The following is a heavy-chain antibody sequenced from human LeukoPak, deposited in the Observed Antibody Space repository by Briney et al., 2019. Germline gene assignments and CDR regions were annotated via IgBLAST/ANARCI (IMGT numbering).Heavy chain of an antibody. CDR2: ISTSSSYI. V-gene: IGHV3-21*04. Sequence: GGSLRLSCAASGFTFSSYYMNWVRQAPGKGLEWVSSISTSSSYIYYADSVKGRFTISRDNSKNTLYLQMNSLRAEDTAVYYCAKDTLLWFGEFLYYFDYWGQGTLVTVSS. D-gene: IGHD3-10*01. CDR3: AKDTLLWFGEFLYYFDY. CDR1: GFTFSSYY. J-gene: IGHJ4*02.